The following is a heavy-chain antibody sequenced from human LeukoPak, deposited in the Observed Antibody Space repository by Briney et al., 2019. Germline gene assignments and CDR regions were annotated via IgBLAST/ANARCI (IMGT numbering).Heavy chain of an antibody. V-gene: IGHV1-18*01. CDR3: ARSNYDILTGYYTRGDY. CDR2: ISAYNGNT. J-gene: IGHJ4*02. CDR1: GYTFTSYG. D-gene: IGHD3-9*01. Sequence: ASVKVSCKASGYTFTSYGISWVRQAPGQGLEWMGWISAYNGNTNYAQKLQGRVTMTTDTSTSTAYMELRSLRSDDTAVYYCARSNYDILTGYYTRGDYWGQGTLVTVCS.